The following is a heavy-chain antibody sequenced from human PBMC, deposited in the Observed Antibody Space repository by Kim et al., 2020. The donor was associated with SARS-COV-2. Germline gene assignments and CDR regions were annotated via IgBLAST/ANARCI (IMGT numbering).Heavy chain of an antibody. CDR1: GGFVSSDDYY. D-gene: IGHD3-22*01. CDR2: IYYSGTT. Sequence: SETLSLTCTVSGGFVSSDDYYWTWIRQPPGKGLEWIGNIYYSGTTNYNPSLKSRVTISVDTSKNQFSLKLSSLTAADTATYYCARSRDTSGYYRGMDVWG. V-gene: IGHV4-61*08. CDR3: ARSRDTSGYYRGMDV. J-gene: IGHJ6*01.